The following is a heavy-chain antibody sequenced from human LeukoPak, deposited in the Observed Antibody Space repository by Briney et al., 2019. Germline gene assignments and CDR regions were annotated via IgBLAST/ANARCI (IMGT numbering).Heavy chain of an antibody. CDR2: IIPIFGTA. D-gene: IGHD3-9*01. CDR3: ARSYDILTGYNRYGY. CDR1: GGTFSSYA. Sequence: SVKVSCKASGGTFSSYAISWVRQAPGQGLEWMGGIIPIFGTANYAQKFQGRVTITTDESTSTAYMELSSLRSEDTAVYYCARSYDILTGYNRYGYWGQGTLVTVSS. V-gene: IGHV1-69*05. J-gene: IGHJ4*02.